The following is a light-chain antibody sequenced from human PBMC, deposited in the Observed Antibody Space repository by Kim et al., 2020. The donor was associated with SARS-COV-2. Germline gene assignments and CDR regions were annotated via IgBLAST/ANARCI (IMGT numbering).Light chain of an antibody. J-gene: IGKJ1*01. CDR3: QQYGISPRT. Sequence: EIVLTQSPGPLPLSPGERATLSCRASQSVSNNYLAWYQHKPGQTPRLVIYGASSRATGIPDRFSGSGSGTDFTLTISRLEPEDLAMYYCQQYGISPRTFGQGTKVDIK. CDR2: GAS. CDR1: QSVSNNY. V-gene: IGKV3-20*01.